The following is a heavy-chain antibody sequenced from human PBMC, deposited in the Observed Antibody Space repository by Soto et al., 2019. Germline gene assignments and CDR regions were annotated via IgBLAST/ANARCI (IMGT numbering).Heavy chain of an antibody. Sequence: QMQLQESGPGLVKPSETLSLTCAVSSASISSEQWWSWVRQPPGKGLEWIGEIHHSGNTNSNPSLKSQVTMSGDKAQYHFALNLNSLTAADTAVYYGARSFGWYAIDQWSQGTLVTVSS. CDR2: IHHSGNT. CDR1: SASISSEQW. CDR3: ARSFGWYAIDQ. J-gene: IGHJ4*02. D-gene: IGHD6-19*01. V-gene: IGHV4-4*02.